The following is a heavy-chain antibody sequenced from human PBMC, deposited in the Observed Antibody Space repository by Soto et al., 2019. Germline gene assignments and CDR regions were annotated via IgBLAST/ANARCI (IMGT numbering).Heavy chain of an antibody. V-gene: IGHV1-18*01. CDR2: ISAYNGNT. CDR1: GYTFTSYG. D-gene: IGHD6-19*01. Sequence: ASVKVSCKASGYTFTSYGISWVRQAPGQGLEWMGWISAYNGNTNYAQKLQGRVTMTTDTSTSTAYMELRSLRSGDTAVYYCARNGPYSSGWYYFDYWGQGTLVTVSS. CDR3: ARNGPYSSGWYYFDY. J-gene: IGHJ4*02.